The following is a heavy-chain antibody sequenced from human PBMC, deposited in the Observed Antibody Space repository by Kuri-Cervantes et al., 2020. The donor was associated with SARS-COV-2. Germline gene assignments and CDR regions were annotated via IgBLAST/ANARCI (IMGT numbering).Heavy chain of an antibody. D-gene: IGHD1-26*01. J-gene: IGHJ3*02. CDR2: ISYDGRNK. CDR3: ARDREWELLHAGAFDI. V-gene: IGHV3-30*04. CDR1: GFTFSSYA. Sequence: GGSRRLSCAASGFTFSSYAMHWVRQAPGKGLEWVAVISYDGRNKYYADSVKGRFTISRDNSKNTLYLQMNSLRAEDTAVYYCARDREWELLHAGAFDIWGQGTMVTVSS.